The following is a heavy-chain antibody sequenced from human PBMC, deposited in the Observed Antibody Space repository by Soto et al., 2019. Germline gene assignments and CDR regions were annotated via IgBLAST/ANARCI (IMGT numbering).Heavy chain of an antibody. V-gene: IGHV3-53*02. CDR3: ARVADIVDTTPYAFYI. J-gene: IGHJ3*02. D-gene: IGHD5-12*01. Sequence: EVQLVETGGGLIQHGGSLRLSCAASGFTVSSNYMSWVRQAPGKGLEWVSVIYSGGSTYYADSVKGRFTISRDNSKNPLYLKMNSLRAEDTVVYYCARVADIVDTTPYAFYILGQGTMVTVSS. CDR2: IYSGGST. CDR1: GFTVSSNY.